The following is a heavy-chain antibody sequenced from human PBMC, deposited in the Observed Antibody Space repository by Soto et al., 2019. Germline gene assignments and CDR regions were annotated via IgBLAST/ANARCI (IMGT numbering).Heavy chain of an antibody. D-gene: IGHD3-22*01. Sequence: QVQLVESGGGVVQPGRSLRLSCAASGFTFSSYGMHWVRQAPGKGLEWVAVIWYDGSNKYYADSVKGRFTISRDNSKNPLYLQMNSLRAEDTAVYYCARGALYYDSSGFEYWGQGTLVTVSS. CDR3: ARGALYYDSSGFEY. CDR1: GFTFSSYG. V-gene: IGHV3-33*01. CDR2: IWYDGSNK. J-gene: IGHJ4*02.